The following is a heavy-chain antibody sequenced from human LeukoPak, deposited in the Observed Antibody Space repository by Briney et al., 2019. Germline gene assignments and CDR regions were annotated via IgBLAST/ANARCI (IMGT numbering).Heavy chain of an antibody. CDR2: INHSGST. CDR1: GGSFSGYY. Sequence: SETLSLTCAVYGGSFSGYYWSWIRQPPGKGLEWIGEINHSGSTNYNPSLKSRVTISVDASKNQFSLKLSSVTAADTAVYYCARDPWGEKYFDYWGQGTLVTVSS. CDR3: ARDPWGEKYFDY. J-gene: IGHJ4*02. V-gene: IGHV4-34*01. D-gene: IGHD3-16*01.